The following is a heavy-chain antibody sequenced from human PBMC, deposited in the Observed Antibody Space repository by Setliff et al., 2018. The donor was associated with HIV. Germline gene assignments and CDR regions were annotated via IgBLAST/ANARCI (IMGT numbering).Heavy chain of an antibody. Sequence: GGSLRLSCAASGFTFSSYWMHWVHQAPGKGLVWVSRIDRDGSSTAYADSVKGRFTISRDNAKNTVYLQMHSLRAEDTAIYYCARRPLYYFDYWGQGTLVTVSS. V-gene: IGHV3-74*01. CDR1: GFTFSSYW. CDR2: IDRDGSST. CDR3: ARRPLYYFDY. J-gene: IGHJ4*02.